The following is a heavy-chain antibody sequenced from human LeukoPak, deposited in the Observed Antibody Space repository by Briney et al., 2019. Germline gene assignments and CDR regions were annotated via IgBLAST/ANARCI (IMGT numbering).Heavy chain of an antibody. Sequence: GGSLRLSCAASGFTVSSNYMSWVSQAPGKGLEWVSVIYSGGNTYYADSAKGRFTISRDNSKNTLYLQMNSLRAEDTAVYYCARDKPAGVWGQGTLVTVSS. CDR3: ARDKPAGV. D-gene: IGHD3-10*01. CDR2: IYSGGNT. V-gene: IGHV3-53*01. CDR1: GFTVSSNY. J-gene: IGHJ4*02.